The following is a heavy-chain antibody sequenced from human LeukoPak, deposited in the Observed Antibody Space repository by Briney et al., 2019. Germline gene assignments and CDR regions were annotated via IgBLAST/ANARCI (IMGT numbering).Heavy chain of an antibody. Sequence: PGGSLRLSCAASGFTFSSYWMSWVRQAPGKGLEWVANIKQDGSEKYYVDSVKGRFTISRDNAKNSLYLQMNSLRAEDTAVYYCARSSTSRAVASWIGYYYYYMDVWGKGTTVTVSS. J-gene: IGHJ6*03. CDR2: IKQDGSEK. V-gene: IGHV3-7*01. CDR3: ARSSTSRAVASWIGYYYYYMDV. D-gene: IGHD6-19*01. CDR1: GFTFSSYW.